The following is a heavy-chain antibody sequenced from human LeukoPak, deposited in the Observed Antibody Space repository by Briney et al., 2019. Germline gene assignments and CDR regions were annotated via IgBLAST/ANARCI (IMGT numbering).Heavy chain of an antibody. Sequence: GGSLRLSCVASGFTFSNYWMLWVRQAPGKGLMWVSRITNDGSSTTYADSVKGRFTISRDNAKNMLYLQVNSLRAEDTAVYYCATQQGGNPVYWGQGTLVTVSS. CDR3: ATQQGGNPVY. CDR1: GFTFSNYW. D-gene: IGHD1-14*01. J-gene: IGHJ4*02. CDR2: ITNDGSST. V-gene: IGHV3-74*01.